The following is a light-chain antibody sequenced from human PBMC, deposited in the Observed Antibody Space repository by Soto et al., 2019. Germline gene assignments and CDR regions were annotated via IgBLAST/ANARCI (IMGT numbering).Light chain of an antibody. J-gene: IGKJ1*01. CDR1: KEVGRN. V-gene: IGKV1-8*01. Sequence: AIRMTQSPSSLSASAGDRVAIACRASKEVGRNLAGYRQKPGQAPKLLIYGASTLQSGVPSRFSGGGSGTDFTLTISCLQSEDFATYYCQHYKNYPWTFGQGTKVEIK. CDR2: GAS. CDR3: QHYKNYPWT.